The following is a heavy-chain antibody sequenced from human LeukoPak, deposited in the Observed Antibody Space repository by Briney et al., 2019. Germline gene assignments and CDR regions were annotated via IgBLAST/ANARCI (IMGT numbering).Heavy chain of an antibody. V-gene: IGHV3-30-3*01. CDR3: AREGYYGSGSPPSLYFDY. Sequence: GGSLRLSCAASGFTFRNYVIHWVRQAPGKGLEWVAVTSSDLNVKLYADSVKGRFTISRDNSRSTLYLQMNSLRPEDTAIYYCAREGYYGSGSPPSLYFDYWGQGTPVTVSS. CDR1: GFTFRNYV. J-gene: IGHJ4*02. D-gene: IGHD3-10*01. CDR2: TSSDLNVK.